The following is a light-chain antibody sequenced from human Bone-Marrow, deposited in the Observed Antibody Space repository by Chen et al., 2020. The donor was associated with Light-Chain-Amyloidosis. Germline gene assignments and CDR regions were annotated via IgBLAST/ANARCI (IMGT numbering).Light chain of an antibody. Sequence: YVLTHPSSASVAPRQTAPIACGGNNIGSTSVHWYQQTPGQAPLLVVYDDSDRPSGIPERLSGSNSGNTATLTISRVEAGDEADYYCQVWDRSSDRPVFGGGTKLAGL. CDR3: QVWDRSSDRPV. CDR1: NIGSTS. V-gene: IGLV3-21*02. J-gene: IGLJ3*02. CDR2: DDS.